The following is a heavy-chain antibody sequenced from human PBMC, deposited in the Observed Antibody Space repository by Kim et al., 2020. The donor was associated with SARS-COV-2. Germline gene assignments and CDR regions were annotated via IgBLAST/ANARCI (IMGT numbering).Heavy chain of an antibody. V-gene: IGHV3-9*01. Sequence: GGSLRLSCAASGFTFGDYAMHWVRQAPGKGLEWVSCISWNSGSICYADSVKGRFTISRDNAKNSLYLQMNSLRAEDTALYYCAKDIYEVGATFDYWGQGTLVTVSS. CDR1: GFTFGDYA. CDR2: ISWNSGSI. J-gene: IGHJ4*02. CDR3: AKDIYEVGATFDY. D-gene: IGHD1-26*01.